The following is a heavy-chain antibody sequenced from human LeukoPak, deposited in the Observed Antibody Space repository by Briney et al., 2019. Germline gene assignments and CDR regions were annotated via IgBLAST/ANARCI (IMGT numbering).Heavy chain of an antibody. J-gene: IGHJ4*02. Sequence: PSETLSLTCTASGGSISSYYWSWIRQPPGKGLEWIGYIYYSGNTNDNPSLKSRVIISVDTSKNQYSLKLSSMTAADTAVYCCARHSNGGDCSGGSCYVFDYWGEGTLVTVSS. D-gene: IGHD2-15*01. CDR3: ARHSNGGDCSGGSCYVFDY. CDR2: IYYSGNT. CDR1: GGSISSYY. V-gene: IGHV4-59*08.